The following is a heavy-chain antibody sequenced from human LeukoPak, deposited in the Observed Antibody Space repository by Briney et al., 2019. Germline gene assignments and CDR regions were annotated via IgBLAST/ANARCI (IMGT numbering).Heavy chain of an antibody. Sequence: GGSLRLSCAASGFTVSSNYMSWVRQAPGKGLEWVSVIYSGGSTYYADSVKGRFTISRDNSKNTLYLQMNSLRAEDTAVYYCVRVRCSSTSCYTVRGYYYYYMDVWGKGTTVTVSS. V-gene: IGHV3-53*01. CDR1: GFTVSSNY. J-gene: IGHJ6*03. CDR3: VRVRCSSTSCYTVRGYYYYYMDV. CDR2: IYSGGST. D-gene: IGHD2-2*02.